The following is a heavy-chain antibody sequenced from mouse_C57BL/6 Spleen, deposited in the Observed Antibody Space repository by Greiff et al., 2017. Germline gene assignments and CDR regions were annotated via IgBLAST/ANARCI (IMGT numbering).Heavy chain of an antibody. CDR1: GYSFTSYY. Sequence: QVQLKESGPELVKPGASVKISCKASGYSFTSYYIHWVKQRPGQGLEWIGWIYPGSGNTKYNEKFKGKATLTADTSSSTAYMQLSSLTSEDSAVYYCARMGFHYSTYYFDYWGQGTTLTVSS. D-gene: IGHD2-5*01. V-gene: IGHV1-66*01. CDR3: ARMGFHYSTYYFDY. J-gene: IGHJ2*01. CDR2: IYPGSGNT.